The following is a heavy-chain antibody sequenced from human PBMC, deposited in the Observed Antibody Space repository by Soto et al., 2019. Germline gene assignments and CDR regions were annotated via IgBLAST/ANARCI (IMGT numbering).Heavy chain of an antibody. D-gene: IGHD3-3*01. CDR1: GYTLTVLS. CDR2: FDPEDGET. V-gene: IGHV1-24*01. CDR3: ATHRSGRFLEWLPEGSLGY. Sequence: ASVXVYCKVSGYTLTVLSMQCLRKAPGKGLEWMGGFDPEDGETIYAQKFQGRVTMTEDTATDTAYMELSSLRSEDTAVYYCATHRSGRFLEWLPEGSLGYWGEGTLVTGSS. J-gene: IGHJ4*02.